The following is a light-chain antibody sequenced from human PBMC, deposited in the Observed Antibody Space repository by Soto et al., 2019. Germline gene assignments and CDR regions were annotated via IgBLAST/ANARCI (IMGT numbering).Light chain of an antibody. Sequence: SPRTLGKAPRARATLYCRANQSVSSSYLAWYQQKPGQAPRLLIYGASSRATGIPDRFSGSGSGTDFTLTISRLEPEDFAVYYCQQYGSSGLTFGGGTK. V-gene: IGKV3-20*01. CDR3: QQYGSSGLT. CDR2: GAS. J-gene: IGKJ4*01. CDR1: QSVSSSY.